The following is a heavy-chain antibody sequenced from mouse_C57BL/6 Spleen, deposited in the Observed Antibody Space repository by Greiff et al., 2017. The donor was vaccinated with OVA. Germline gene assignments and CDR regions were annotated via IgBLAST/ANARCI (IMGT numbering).Heavy chain of an antibody. V-gene: IGHV1-81*01. CDR2: IYPRSGNT. CDR3: ARRNYGSSYEAAMDY. J-gene: IGHJ4*01. Sequence: QVQLKQSGAELARPGASVKLSCKASGYTFTSYGISWVKQRTGQGLEWIGEIYPRSGNTYYNEKFKGKATLTADKSSSTAYMELRSLTSEDSAVYFCARRNYGSSYEAAMDYWGQGTSVTVSS. CDR1: GYTFTSYG. D-gene: IGHD1-1*01.